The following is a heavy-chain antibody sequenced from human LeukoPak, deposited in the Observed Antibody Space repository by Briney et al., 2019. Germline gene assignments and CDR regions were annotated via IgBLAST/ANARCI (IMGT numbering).Heavy chain of an antibody. J-gene: IGHJ4*02. CDR1: GFTFNKYA. D-gene: IGHD2-2*01. CDR3: AKLQTAVVPAATLGFDS. Sequence: PGGTLRLSCAASGFTFNKYAMSWVRQSPGKGLEWVSAIGRSGANSYYATSVKGRFSVFRDNTKNTFHLQMNSLRAEDTAIYYCAKLQTAVVPAATLGFDSWGQGTLVTVSS. V-gene: IGHV3-23*01. CDR2: IGRSGANS.